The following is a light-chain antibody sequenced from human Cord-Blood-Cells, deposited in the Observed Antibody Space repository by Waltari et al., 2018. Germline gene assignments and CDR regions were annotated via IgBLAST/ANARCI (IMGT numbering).Light chain of an antibody. J-gene: IGKJ2*01. Sequence: EIVLTQSPGTLSLSPGDRATLSCSASQSVSSSYLAWYQQKPGQAPRLLIYGASSRATGIPDRFNGSGSGTDFTLTISRLEPEDFAVYYCQQYGSSPDTFGQGTKLEIK. CDR3: QQYGSSPDT. CDR2: GAS. CDR1: QSVSSSY. V-gene: IGKV3-20*01.